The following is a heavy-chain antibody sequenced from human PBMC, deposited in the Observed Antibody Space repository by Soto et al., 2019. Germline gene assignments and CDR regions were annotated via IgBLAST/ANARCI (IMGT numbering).Heavy chain of an antibody. CDR2: IYYRGRT. V-gene: IGHV4-59*08. J-gene: IGHJ4*02. Sequence: SETLSLTCTVSGGSIGSYYWSWIRQPPGKGLEWIGYIYYRGRTNYNPSLKSRVTISVDTSKNQFSLRLSSVTAADTAVYYCARSNRHWGQGTLVTVSS. CDR3: ARSNRH. CDR1: GGSIGSYY.